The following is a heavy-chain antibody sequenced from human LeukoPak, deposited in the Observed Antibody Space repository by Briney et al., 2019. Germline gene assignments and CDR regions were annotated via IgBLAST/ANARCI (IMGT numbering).Heavy chain of an antibody. CDR1: GFTFSSYW. J-gene: IGHJ4*02. CDR2: INSDGSST. CDR3: ARECRESFFSGGSCHYFDY. V-gene: IGHV3-74*01. D-gene: IGHD2-15*01. Sequence: GGSLRLSCAASGFTFSSYWMHWVRQGPGKGLVWVSRINSDGSSTSYADSVKGRFTISRDNAKNTLYLQMNSLRAEDTAVYYCARECRESFFSGGSCHYFDYWGQGTLVTVSS.